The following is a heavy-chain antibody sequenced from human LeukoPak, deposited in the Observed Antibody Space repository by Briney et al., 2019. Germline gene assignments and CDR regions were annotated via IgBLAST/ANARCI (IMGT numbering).Heavy chain of an antibody. CDR2: INPNSGGT. Sequence: GASVKVFCKASGYTFTGYYMHWVRQAPGQGLEWMGWINPNSGGTNYAQRVQGRVTMTTDTSTSTAYMELRSLRSDDTAVYYCARDVDTSMAYYFDCWGQGTLVTVSS. D-gene: IGHD5-18*01. J-gene: IGHJ4*02. CDR3: ARDVDTSMAYYFDC. V-gene: IGHV1-2*02. CDR1: GYTFTGYY.